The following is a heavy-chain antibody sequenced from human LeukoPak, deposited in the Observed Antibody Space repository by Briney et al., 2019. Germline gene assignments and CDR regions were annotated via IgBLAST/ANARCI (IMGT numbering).Heavy chain of an antibody. V-gene: IGHV1-18*01. CDR2: ISIYNGDT. J-gene: IGHJ4*02. CDR3: AREPPIFYGSATIAMDH. D-gene: IGHD3-10*01. CDR1: GYTFRSFG. Sequence: ASVTVSCKGSGYTFRSFGISWVRQAPGQGLEWMGGISIYNGDTKYAQKFQDRVSMTRDTSTSTAYMEVRSLRSDDTAVYYCAREPPIFYGSATIAMDHWGQGTLVTVSS.